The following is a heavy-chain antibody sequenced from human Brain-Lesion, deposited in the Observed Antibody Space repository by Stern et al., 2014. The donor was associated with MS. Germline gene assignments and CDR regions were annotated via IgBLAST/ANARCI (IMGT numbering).Heavy chain of an antibody. J-gene: IGHJ5*02. CDR2: ISNSGTT. CDR3: ARRYNILFGHAAMRYNWFDP. Sequence: QVQLVQSGPGLVRPSETLSLTCAVSGDSFSSSDYYWAWIRQSPGKGLEWIGHISNSGTTYYNPSLKSRVAISVDTSKNQFSLKLSSVTEADTAVYYCARRYNILFGHAAMRYNWFDPWGQGTLVTVSS. D-gene: IGHD3-9*01. CDR1: GDSFSSSDYY. V-gene: IGHV4-39*01.